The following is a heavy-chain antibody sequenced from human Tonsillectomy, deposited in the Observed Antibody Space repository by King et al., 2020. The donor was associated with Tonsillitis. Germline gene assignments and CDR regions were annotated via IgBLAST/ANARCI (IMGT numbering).Heavy chain of an antibody. J-gene: IGHJ6*02. V-gene: IGHV3-30*18. CDR1: GFTFSSYG. D-gene: IGHD6-13*01. Sequence: VQLVESGGGVVQPGRSLRLSCAASGFTFSSYGMHWIRQAPGKGLEWVAVISYDGSKKYYADSVKGRFTISRDNSKNTLYLQMNSLRAEDTAVYYCAKGLSTSWYYYYYYGMDVCGQGTTVTVSS. CDR3: AKGLSTSWYYYYYYGMDV. CDR2: ISYDGSKK.